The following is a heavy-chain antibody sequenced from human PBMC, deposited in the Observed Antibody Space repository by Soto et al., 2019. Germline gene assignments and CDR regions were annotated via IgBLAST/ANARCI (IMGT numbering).Heavy chain of an antibody. CDR2: ISSSSSTI. Sequence: GGSLRLSCAASGFTFSSYSMNWVRQAPGKGLEWVSYISSSSSTIYYADSVKGRFTISRDNAKNSLYLQMNSLRAEDTAVYYCARRGDFWSGYYGYYYMDVWGKGTTVTVSS. CDR1: GFTFSSYS. D-gene: IGHD3-3*01. V-gene: IGHV3-48*01. CDR3: ARRGDFWSGYYGYYYMDV. J-gene: IGHJ6*03.